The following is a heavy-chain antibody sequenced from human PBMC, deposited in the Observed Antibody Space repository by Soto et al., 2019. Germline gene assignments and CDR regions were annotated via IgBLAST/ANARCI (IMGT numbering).Heavy chain of an antibody. V-gene: IGHV5-10-1*01. CDR1: GYSFTSYW. Sequence: GESLKISCKGSGYSFTSYWISWVRQMPGKGLEWMGRIDPRDSHTYYSPSFQGHVTISADKSISTAYLQWSSLKASDTAMYYCARPYDSSGFFDYWGQGTLVTVSS. J-gene: IGHJ4*02. CDR3: ARPYDSSGFFDY. D-gene: IGHD3-22*01. CDR2: IDPRDSHT.